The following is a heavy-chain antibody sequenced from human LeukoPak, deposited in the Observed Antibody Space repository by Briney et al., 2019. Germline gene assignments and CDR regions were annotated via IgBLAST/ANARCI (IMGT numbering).Heavy chain of an antibody. CDR1: GFTFSSYW. J-gene: IGHJ4*02. D-gene: IGHD5-24*01. CDR3: AKDRGERWLQFWDS. CDR2: ISGSGGNT. V-gene: IGHV3-23*01. Sequence: GGSLRLSCAASGFTFSSYWMNWVRQAPGKGLEWVSAISGSGGNTYYADSVKGRLTISRDNSKNTLYLQMNSLRAEDTAVYYCAKDRGERWLQFWDSWGQGTLVTVSS.